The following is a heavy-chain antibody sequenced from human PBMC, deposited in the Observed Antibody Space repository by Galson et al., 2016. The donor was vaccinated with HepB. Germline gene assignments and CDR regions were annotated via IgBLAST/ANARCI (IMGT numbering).Heavy chain of an antibody. CDR2: IYRGGST. CDR3: AGGGAYGCSGRFDY. CDR1: GGSISSSNW. D-gene: IGHD3-22*01. J-gene: IGHJ4*02. Sequence: LSLTCAVSGGSISSSNWWSWVRQPPGKGLEWIGEIYRGGSTSYNPSLKSRVTISVDKSKNQFSLKLSSVTAADAAVYYCAGGGAYGCSGRFDYWGQGTLVSVSS. V-gene: IGHV4-4*02.